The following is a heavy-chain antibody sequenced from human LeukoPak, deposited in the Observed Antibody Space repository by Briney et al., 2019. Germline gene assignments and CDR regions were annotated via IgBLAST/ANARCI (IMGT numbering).Heavy chain of an antibody. D-gene: IGHD3-22*01. J-gene: IGHJ4*02. CDR2: IIPIFGTA. CDR3: ARDLRNITMIVEDPYYFDY. Sequence: SVKVSCKASGGTFSSYAISWVRQAPGQGLEWMGRIIPIFGTANYAQKFQGRVTITTDESTSTAYMELSSLRSEDTAVYYCARDLRNITMIVEDPYYFDYWGQGTLVTVSS. V-gene: IGHV1-69*05. CDR1: GGTFSSYA.